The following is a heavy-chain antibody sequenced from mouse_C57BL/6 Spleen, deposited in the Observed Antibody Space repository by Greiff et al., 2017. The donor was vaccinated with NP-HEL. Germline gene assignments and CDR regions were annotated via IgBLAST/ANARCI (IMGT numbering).Heavy chain of an antibody. D-gene: IGHD2-5*01. CDR1: GYSFTGYY. CDR3: ARILSNSPFGY. J-gene: IGHJ3*01. Sequence: EVQLQQSGPELVKPGASVKISCKASGYSFTGYYMNWVKQSPEKSLEWIGEINPSTGGTTYNQKFKAKATLTVDKSSSTAYMQLKSLTSEDSAVYYCARILSNSPFGYWGQGTLVTVSA. CDR2: INPSTGGT. V-gene: IGHV1-42*01.